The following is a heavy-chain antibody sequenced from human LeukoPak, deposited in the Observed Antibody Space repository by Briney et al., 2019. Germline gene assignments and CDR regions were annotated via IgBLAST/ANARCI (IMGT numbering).Heavy chain of an antibody. V-gene: IGHV4-34*01. CDR3: ARGLSAIVY. CDR2: INHSGST. J-gene: IGHJ4*02. Sequence: SETLSLTCAVYGGSFSGYYWSWVRQPPGKGLEWIGEINHSGSTNYNPSLKSRVTISVDTSKKQFSLRLSSVTAADTAVYYCARGLSAIVYWGQGTLVTVSS. CDR1: GGSFSGYY. D-gene: IGHD2-15*01.